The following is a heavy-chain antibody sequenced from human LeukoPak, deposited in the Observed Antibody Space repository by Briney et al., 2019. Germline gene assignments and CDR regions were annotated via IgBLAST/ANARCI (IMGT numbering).Heavy chain of an antibody. V-gene: IGHV3-23*01. CDR3: ARGSYGMDV. CDR1: GFTFTTYA. Sequence: GGSLRLSCAASGFTFTTYAMSWVRQAPGKGLEWVSSVSKSDGTTYYADSVKGRLTISRDNSKNTLHLQMNGLRAEDTAVYYCARGSYGMDVWGQGTTVTASS. CDR2: VSKSDGTT. J-gene: IGHJ6*02.